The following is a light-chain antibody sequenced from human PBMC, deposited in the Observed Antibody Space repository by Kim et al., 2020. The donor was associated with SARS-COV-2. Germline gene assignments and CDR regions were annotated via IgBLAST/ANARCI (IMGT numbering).Light chain of an antibody. V-gene: IGKV1-39*01. J-gene: IGKJ1*01. CDR2: EAS. Sequence: ASVGDRVTITCRASESISFYLNWYQQRPGQVPKVLIYEASNLQSGVPSRFSGRGSGTDFTLTISGLQPGDFAIYYCQQSYGMPWTFGQGTKVDIK. CDR1: ESISFY. CDR3: QQSYGMPWT.